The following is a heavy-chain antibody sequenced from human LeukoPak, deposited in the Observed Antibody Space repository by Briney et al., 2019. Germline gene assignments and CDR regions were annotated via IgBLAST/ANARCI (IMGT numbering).Heavy chain of an antibody. V-gene: IGHV4-30-2*01. CDR1: GGSISSGGYY. CDR3: ARAVGRAARPLDY. Sequence: SQTLSLTCTVSGGSISSGGYYWSWIRQPPGKGLEWIGYIYHSGSTYYNPSLKSRVTISVDRSKSQFSLKLSSVTAADTAVYYCARAVGRAARPLDYWGQGTLVTVSS. D-gene: IGHD6-6*01. CDR2: IYHSGST. J-gene: IGHJ4*02.